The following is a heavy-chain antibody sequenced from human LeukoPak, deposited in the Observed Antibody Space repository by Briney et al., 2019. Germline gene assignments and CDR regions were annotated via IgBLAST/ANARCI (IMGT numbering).Heavy chain of an antibody. CDR2: ISAYNGNT. D-gene: IGHD3-10*01. CDR1: GYTFTSYG. V-gene: IGHV1-18*04. Sequence: ASVKVSCKASGYTFTSYGISWVRQAPGQGLEWMGWISAYNGNTNYAQKLQGRATMTTDTSTSTAYMELRSLRSDDTAVYYCARDRAMVRGVIITFPPDYWGQGTLVTVSS. J-gene: IGHJ4*02. CDR3: ARDRAMVRGVIITFPPDY.